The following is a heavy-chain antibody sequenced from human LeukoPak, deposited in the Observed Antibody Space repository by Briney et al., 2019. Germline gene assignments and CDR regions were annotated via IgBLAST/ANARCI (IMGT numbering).Heavy chain of an antibody. Sequence: GGSLRLSCAASGFTFSSYAMHWVRQAPGKGLEWVAFIRYDGSNKYYADSVKGRFTISRDNSKNTLYLQMNSLRAEDTAVYYCAKDCGFGCKYCSSTSCPGYFQHWGLGTLVTVSS. CDR1: GFTFSSYA. CDR3: AKDCGFGCKYCSSTSCPGYFQH. D-gene: IGHD2-2*01. J-gene: IGHJ1*01. V-gene: IGHV3-30*02. CDR2: IRYDGSNK.